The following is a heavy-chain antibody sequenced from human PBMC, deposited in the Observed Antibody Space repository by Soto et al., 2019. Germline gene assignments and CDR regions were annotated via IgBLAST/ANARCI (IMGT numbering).Heavy chain of an antibody. CDR3: ARYCDCTNGVCYMGDAFDI. D-gene: IGHD2-8*01. CDR1: GFTFSSYS. CDR2: ISSSSSYI. Sequence: EVQLVESGGGLVKPGGSLRLSCAASGFTFSSYSMNWVRQAPGKGLEWVSSISSSSSYIYYADSVKGRFTISRDNAKNSLYLQMNRLRAEDTAVYYCARYCDCTNGVCYMGDAFDIWGQGTMVTVSS. V-gene: IGHV3-21*01. J-gene: IGHJ3*02.